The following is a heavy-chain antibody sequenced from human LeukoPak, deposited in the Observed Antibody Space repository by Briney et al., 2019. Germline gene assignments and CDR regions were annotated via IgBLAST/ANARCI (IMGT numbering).Heavy chain of an antibody. CDR2: ISYDGSNK. Sequence: GGSLRLSCAASGFTFSSYAMHWVRQAPGKGLEWVAVISYDGSNKYYADSVKGRFTISRDNSKNTLYPQMNSLRAEDTAVYYCARVVPAAIEPDYWGQGTLVTVSS. CDR3: ARVVPAAIEPDY. J-gene: IGHJ4*02. D-gene: IGHD2-2*01. V-gene: IGHV3-30-3*01. CDR1: GFTFSSYA.